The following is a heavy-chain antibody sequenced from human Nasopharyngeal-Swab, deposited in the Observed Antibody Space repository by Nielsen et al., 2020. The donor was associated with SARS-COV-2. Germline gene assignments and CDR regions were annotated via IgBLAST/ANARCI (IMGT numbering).Heavy chain of an antibody. CDR2: INHSGST. CDR3: ARGKYCSGGSCYPLDY. CDR1: GGSFSGYY. J-gene: IGHJ4*02. Sequence: SETLSLTCAVYGGSFSGYYCSWIRQPPGKGLEWIGEINHSGSTNYNPSLKSRVTISVDTSKNQFSLKLNSVTAADTAVYYCARGKYCSGGSCYPLDYWGQGTLVTVSS. V-gene: IGHV4-34*01. D-gene: IGHD2-15*01.